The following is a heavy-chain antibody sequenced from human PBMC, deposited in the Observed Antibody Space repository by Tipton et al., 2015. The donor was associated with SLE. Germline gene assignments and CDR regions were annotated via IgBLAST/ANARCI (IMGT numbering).Heavy chain of an antibody. CDR1: GFTFDDYA. V-gene: IGHV3-9*01. D-gene: IGHD6-19*01. Sequence: SLRLSCAASGFTFDDYAMHWVRQAPGKGLEWVSGISWNSGSIGYADSVKGRFTISRDNAKNSLYLQMNSLRAEDTALYYCAKARYSSGWYVFDYWGQGTLVTVSS. CDR2: ISWNSGSI. J-gene: IGHJ4*02. CDR3: AKARYSSGWYVFDY.